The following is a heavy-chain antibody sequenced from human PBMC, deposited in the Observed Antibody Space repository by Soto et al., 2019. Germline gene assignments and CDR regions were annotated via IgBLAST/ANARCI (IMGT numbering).Heavy chain of an antibody. CDR3: VRGRRGDP. D-gene: IGHD3-10*01. Sequence: ASETLSLTCAVYGGSFSGYYWSWIRQSPDMRLEWIGEIHHSGSTTYNPSVESRVTISVDTSKRQFSLKLTSVTAADTGVYYCVRGRRGDPWGQGTLVTVSS. J-gene: IGHJ5*02. CDR1: GGSFSGYY. CDR2: IHHSGST. V-gene: IGHV4-34*01.